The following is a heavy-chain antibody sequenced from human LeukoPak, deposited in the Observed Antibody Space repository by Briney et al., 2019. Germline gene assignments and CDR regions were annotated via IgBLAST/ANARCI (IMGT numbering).Heavy chain of an antibody. D-gene: IGHD3-10*01. CDR1: GGSISSGDYY. J-gene: IGHJ4*02. CDR2: IYYSGST. Sequence: SETLSLTCTVSGGSISSGDYYWSWIRQPPGKGLEWIGYIYYSGSTYYNPSLKSRVTISVDTSKNQFSLKLSSVTAADTAVYYCARGFGESDSYFDYWGQGTLVTVSS. CDR3: ARGFGESDSYFDY. V-gene: IGHV4-30-4*01.